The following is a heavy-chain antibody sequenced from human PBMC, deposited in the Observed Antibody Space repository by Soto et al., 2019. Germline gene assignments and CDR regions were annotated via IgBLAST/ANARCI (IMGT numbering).Heavy chain of an antibody. CDR3: VGTGTTDDF. J-gene: IGHJ1*01. D-gene: IGHD1-7*01. Sequence: VQLQGSGPGLVKPSQTLSLTCNVSGASVNTGDYYWSYIRQSPGKGLEWRGYIFYSGATYYNPSLNRGATISLTTSTNQISLTLTSVTDVDAAVYFCVGTGTTDDFWGQCTPVTVSS. V-gene: IGHV4-30-4*01. CDR1: GASVNTGDYY. CDR2: IFYSGAT.